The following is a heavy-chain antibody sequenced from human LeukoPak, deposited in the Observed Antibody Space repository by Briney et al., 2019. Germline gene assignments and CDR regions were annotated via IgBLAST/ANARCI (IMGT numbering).Heavy chain of an antibody. CDR1: GGTFSSYA. V-gene: IGHV1-69*13. J-gene: IGHJ5*02. CDR2: IIPIFGTA. CDR3: ARGGGRIAAAGTITS. Sequence: SVNVSCKASGGTFSSYAISWVRQAPGQGLEWMGGIIPIFGTANYAQKFQGRVTITADESTSTAYMELSSLRSEDTAVYYCARGGGRIAAAGTITSWGQGTLVTISS. D-gene: IGHD6-13*01.